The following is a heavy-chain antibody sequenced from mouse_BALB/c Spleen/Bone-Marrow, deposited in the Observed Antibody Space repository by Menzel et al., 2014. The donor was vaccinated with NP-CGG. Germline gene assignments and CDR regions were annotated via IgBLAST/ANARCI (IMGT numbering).Heavy chain of an antibody. V-gene: IGHV1S81*02. J-gene: IGHJ4*01. CDR3: TRYGYDPLYAMDY. CDR1: GYTFTSYY. D-gene: IGHD2-3*01. CDR2: INPSNGGT. Sequence: GADLVKPGASVKLSCKASGYTFTSYYMYWVKQRPGQGLEWIGGINPSNGGTNFNEKFKSKATLTVDKSSSTAYMQLSSLTSEDSAVYYCTRYGYDPLYAMDYWGQGTSVTVSS.